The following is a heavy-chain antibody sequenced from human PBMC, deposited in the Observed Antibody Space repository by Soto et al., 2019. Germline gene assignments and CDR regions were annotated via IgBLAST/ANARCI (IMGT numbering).Heavy chain of an antibody. D-gene: IGHD3-16*01. Sequence: EVQLVESGGGLVQPGGSLRLSCAASGFTISGKAMNWVRQAQGRGREGVSYISSSSTNIHYADSVRGRFTISRDNAKNSLYLQMNSLRDEDTAVYRCARDLSWGSKWYYYMDVWGKGTTVTVSS. V-gene: IGHV3-48*02. CDR1: GFTISGKA. CDR2: ISSSSTNI. CDR3: ARDLSWGSKWYYYMDV. J-gene: IGHJ6*03.